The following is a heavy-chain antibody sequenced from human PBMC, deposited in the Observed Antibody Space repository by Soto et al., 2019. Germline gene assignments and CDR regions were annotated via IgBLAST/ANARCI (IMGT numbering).Heavy chain of an antibody. CDR3: AKARAVAGKYYFDY. J-gene: IGHJ4*02. CDR2: IGGRGGRK. CDR1: GFTFSGYA. V-gene: IGHV3-23*01. D-gene: IGHD6-19*01. Sequence: GGSLRLSCAASGFTFSGYAMCRFPQAPRKGLDWVSAIGGRGGRKYYADTVKGRFTISKDNSKNTLYLQMNSMRADDTAVYYCAKARAVAGKYYFDYWGQGTLVTVSS.